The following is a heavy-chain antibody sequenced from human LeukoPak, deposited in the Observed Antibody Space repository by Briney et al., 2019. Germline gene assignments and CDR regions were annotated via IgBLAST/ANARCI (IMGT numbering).Heavy chain of an antibody. CDR3: ARTTEGYCRSTSYSWCYYCMDV. V-gene: IGHV4-59*12. J-gene: IGHJ6*03. Sequence: SETLSLTCTVSGGSISSYYWSWIRQPPGKGLEWIGYIYYSGSTNYNPSLKSRVTISVDMSKNQFSLKLSSVTAADTAVYYCARTTEGYCRSTSYSWCYYCMDVWGKGTTVTVSS. D-gene: IGHD2-2*01. CDR2: IYYSGST. CDR1: GGSISSYY.